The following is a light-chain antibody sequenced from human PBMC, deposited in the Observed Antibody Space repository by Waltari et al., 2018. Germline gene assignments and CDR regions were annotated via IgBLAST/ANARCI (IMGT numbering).Light chain of an antibody. CDR2: LNPDGSH. CDR3: QTWDTGIQV. V-gene: IGLV4-69*01. J-gene: IGLJ2*01. CDR1: SGHSNYV. Sequence: QLVLTQSPSASASLGASVKLTCTLSSGHSNYVIAWHQQLPEKGPRYLMKLNPDGSHSKGDGIPDRFSGSSSWAECYLTISSLQSEDEADYYCQTWDTGIQVFGGGTKLTVL.